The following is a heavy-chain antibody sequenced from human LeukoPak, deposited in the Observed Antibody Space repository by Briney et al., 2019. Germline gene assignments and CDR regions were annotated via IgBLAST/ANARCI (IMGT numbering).Heavy chain of an antibody. Sequence: GGSLRLSCAASGFTFSSYSMYWVRQAPGKGLEWVSSISSSSSYIYYADSVKGRFTISRDNAKNSLYLQMNSLRAEDTAVYYCAREVSATARRDYWGQGTLVTVSS. V-gene: IGHV3-21*01. CDR1: GFTFSSYS. D-gene: IGHD6-6*01. CDR3: AREVSATARRDY. J-gene: IGHJ4*02. CDR2: ISSSSSYI.